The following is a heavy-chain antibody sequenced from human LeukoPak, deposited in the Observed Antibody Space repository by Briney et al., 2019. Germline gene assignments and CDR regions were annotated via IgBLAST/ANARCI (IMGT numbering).Heavy chain of an antibody. CDR3: ARGRVAGTLGVYYYYGMDV. CDR1: GGTFSSYA. Sequence: ASVKVSCKASGGTFSSYAISWVRQAPGQGLEWMGGIIPIVGTANYAQKFQGRVTITADESTSTAYMELSSLRSEDTAVYYCARGRVAGTLGVYYYYGMDVWGQGTTVTVSS. CDR2: IIPIVGTA. V-gene: IGHV1-69*01. D-gene: IGHD6-19*01. J-gene: IGHJ6*02.